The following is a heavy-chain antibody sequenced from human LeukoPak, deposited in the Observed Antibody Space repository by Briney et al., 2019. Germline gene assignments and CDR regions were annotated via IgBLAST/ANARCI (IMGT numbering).Heavy chain of an antibody. CDR1: GGSINSYY. CDR2: IYYSGST. D-gene: IGHD2-2*01. J-gene: IGHJ6*03. V-gene: IGHV4-59*12. CDR3: AREMPSTSYYYYYYMDV. Sequence: SETLSLTCTVSGGSINSYYWSWIRQPPGKGLEWIGYIYYSGSTNYNPSLKSRVTISVDTSKNQFSLKLSSVTAADTAVYYCAREMPSTSYYYYYYMDVWGKGTTVTVSS.